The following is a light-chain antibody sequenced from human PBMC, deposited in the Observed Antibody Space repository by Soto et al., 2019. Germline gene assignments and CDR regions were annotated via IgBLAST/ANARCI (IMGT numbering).Light chain of an antibody. CDR2: RNN. Sequence: QSVLTQPPSVSAAPGQKVTISCSGSSSNIGGNSVSWYQQLPGTAPKLLIYRNNQRPSGVPDRFSGSRSGTSASLAVSGLRSEDEADYYCAAWDDSLRGWVFGGGTKVTVL. V-gene: IGLV1-47*01. J-gene: IGLJ3*02. CDR3: AAWDDSLRGWV. CDR1: SSNIGGNS.